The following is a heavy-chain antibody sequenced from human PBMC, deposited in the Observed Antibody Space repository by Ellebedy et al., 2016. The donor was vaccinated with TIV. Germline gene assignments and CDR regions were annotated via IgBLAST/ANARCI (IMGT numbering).Heavy chain of an antibody. Sequence: MPSETLSLTCAVSGGSFSGYYWSWIRQPPGKGLEWIGEINHIGSTNYNPYLKSRVTISVDTSKNQFSLKLSSVTAADTAVYYCAGGRRGVTGHWGQGTLVTVSS. CDR3: AGGRRGVTGH. J-gene: IGHJ4*02. V-gene: IGHV4-34*01. D-gene: IGHD2-8*02. CDR1: GGSFSGYY. CDR2: INHIGST.